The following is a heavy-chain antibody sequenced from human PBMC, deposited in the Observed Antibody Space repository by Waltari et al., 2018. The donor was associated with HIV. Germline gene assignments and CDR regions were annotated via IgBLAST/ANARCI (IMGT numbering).Heavy chain of an antibody. J-gene: IGHJ6*02. CDR3: ATHYGSGTYHNYYYGMDV. D-gene: IGHD3-10*01. Sequence: QVQLVQSGAEVKKPGSSVRVSCKASGGTFSTYAIGWVRQAPGQGLEWMGVIIPVFGTANSAQKFQDRVRITADESTSSAHMELSSLTSEDTAVYYCATHYGSGTYHNYYYGMDVWGQGTTVTVSS. V-gene: IGHV1-69*12. CDR1: GGTFSTYA. CDR2: IIPVFGTA.